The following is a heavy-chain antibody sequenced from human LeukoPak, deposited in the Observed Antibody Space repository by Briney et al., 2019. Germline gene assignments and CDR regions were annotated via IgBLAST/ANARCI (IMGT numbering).Heavy chain of an antibody. V-gene: IGHV3-23*01. CDR1: GFTFRSYA. CDR3: ATHFSTNWLTDY. CDR2: ISDSGAST. Sequence: GGSLRLSCAASGFTFRSYAMSWVRQAPGKGPEWVSAISDSGASTYYADSVRGRFTISRDNSKNTLYLHMNSLRAEDTALYHCATHFSTNWLTDYWGQGALVTVSS. D-gene: IGHD6-13*01. J-gene: IGHJ4*02.